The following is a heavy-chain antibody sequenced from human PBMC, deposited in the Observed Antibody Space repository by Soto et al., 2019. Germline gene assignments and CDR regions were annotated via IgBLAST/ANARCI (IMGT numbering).Heavy chain of an antibody. Sequence: ASVKVSCKASGYTFTSYYMHWVRQAPGQGLEWMGIINPSGGSTGYAQKFQGRVTMTRDTSTSTVYMELSSLRSEDTAVYYCARDRPLSSGRPTSKNYYYYYGMDAWGQGPTVTVSS. CDR1: GYTFTSYY. V-gene: IGHV1-46*01. CDR3: ARDRPLSSGRPTSKNYYYYYGMDA. D-gene: IGHD6-19*01. J-gene: IGHJ6*02. CDR2: INPSGGST.